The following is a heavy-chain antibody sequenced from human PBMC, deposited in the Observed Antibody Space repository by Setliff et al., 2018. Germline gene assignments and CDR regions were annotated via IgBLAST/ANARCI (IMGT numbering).Heavy chain of an antibody. D-gene: IGHD2-21*01. CDR3: ARRGERFFNWFDP. CDR1: GYSFTSYW. Sequence: GESLKISCKGSGYSFTSYWIGWVRQMPGKGLEWMGIIYPGDSDTRYSPSFQGQVTISADKSISTAYLQWSSLKPSDTAVYYCARRGERFFNWFDPWGQGTLVTVSS. CDR2: IYPGDSDT. V-gene: IGHV5-51*01. J-gene: IGHJ5*02.